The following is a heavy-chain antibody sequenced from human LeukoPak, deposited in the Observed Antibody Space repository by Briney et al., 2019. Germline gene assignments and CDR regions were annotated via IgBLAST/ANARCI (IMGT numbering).Heavy chain of an antibody. J-gene: IGHJ4*02. CDR3: ARGRLGSSWYRPLDC. D-gene: IGHD6-13*01. CDR2: INHSGST. V-gene: IGHV4-34*01. Sequence: SETLSLTCAVYGGSFSGYYWSWNRQPPGKGLEWIGEINHSGSTNYNPSLKSRVTISVDTSKNQFSLKLSSVTAADTAVYYCARGRLGSSWYRPLDCWGQGTLITVSS. CDR1: GGSFSGYY.